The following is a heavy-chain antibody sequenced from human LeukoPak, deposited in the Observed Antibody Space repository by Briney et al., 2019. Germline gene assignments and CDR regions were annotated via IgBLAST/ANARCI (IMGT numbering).Heavy chain of an antibody. J-gene: IGHJ4*02. V-gene: IGHV4-59*05. CDR1: GGSISSYY. D-gene: IGHD6-19*01. Sequence: SETLSLTCTVSGGSISSYYWSWIRQPAGKGLEWIGSIYYSGSTYYNPSLKSRVTISVDTSKNQFSLKLSSVTAADTAVYYCARLGSGWYGGDYWGQGTLVTVSS. CDR3: ARLGSGWYGGDY. CDR2: IYYSGST.